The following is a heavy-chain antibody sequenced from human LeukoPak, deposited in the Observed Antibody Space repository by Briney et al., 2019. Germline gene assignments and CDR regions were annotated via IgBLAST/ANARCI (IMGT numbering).Heavy chain of an antibody. CDR2: INPNSGGT. V-gene: IGHV1-2*02. J-gene: IGHJ4*02. D-gene: IGHD2-21*02. CDR3: ARSLYCGCDCYSPAELYFDY. Sequence: ASVKVSCKASGYTFTSYYMHWVRQAPGQGLEWMGWINPNSGGTNSAQKFQGRVTMTRDTSISTAYMELSRLRSDDTAVYYCARSLYCGCDCYSPAELYFDYWGQGTLVTVSS. CDR1: GYTFTSYY.